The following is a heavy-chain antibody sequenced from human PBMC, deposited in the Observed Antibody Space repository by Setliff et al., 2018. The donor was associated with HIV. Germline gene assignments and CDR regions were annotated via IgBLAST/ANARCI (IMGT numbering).Heavy chain of an antibody. J-gene: IGHJ1*01. CDR3: AQAQTSVSGSYYQYLQH. V-gene: IGHV3-23*01. D-gene: IGHD3-10*01. CDR2: LSGSGGST. Sequence: GSLRLSCAASGFIFSSYAMSWVRQAPGKGLEWVSSLSGSGGSTYYADSVKGRFTISRDNSKNTLYLRMNSLRAEDTAVYYCAQAQTSVSGSYYQYLQHWGQGTLVTVSS. CDR1: GFIFSSYA.